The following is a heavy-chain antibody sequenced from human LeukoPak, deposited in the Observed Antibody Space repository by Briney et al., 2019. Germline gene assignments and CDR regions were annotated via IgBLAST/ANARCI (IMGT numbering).Heavy chain of an antibody. Sequence: KPSETLSLTCTVSGGSISSYYWSWIRQPPGKGLEWIGYIYYSGSTNYTPSLKSRVTISVDTSKNQFSLKLSSVTAADAAVYYCARGGEYFQHWGQGTLVTVSS. CDR2: IYYSGST. J-gene: IGHJ1*01. V-gene: IGHV4-59*01. CDR3: ARGGEYFQH. CDR1: GGSISSYY.